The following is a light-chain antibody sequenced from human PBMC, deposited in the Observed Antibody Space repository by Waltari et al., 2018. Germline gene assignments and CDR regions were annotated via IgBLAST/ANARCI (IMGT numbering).Light chain of an antibody. CDR3: QQRNDWPIT. CDR1: QSIRVK. Sequence: EIVLTQSPATLSLSPGERATLSCRASQSIRVKVAWYQQRPGQPPRLLISDASNSVTGIPGRFTGSGSGTDFTLTISSLEPEDSGVYYCQQRNDWPITFGQGTRLEIK. J-gene: IGKJ5*01. CDR2: DAS. V-gene: IGKV3-11*01.